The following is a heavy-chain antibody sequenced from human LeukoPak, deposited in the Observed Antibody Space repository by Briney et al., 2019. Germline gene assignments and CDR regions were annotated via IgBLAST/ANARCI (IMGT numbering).Heavy chain of an antibody. CDR2: INHSGST. CDR1: GGSISSSSYY. CDR3: ARGSRSGYSYGYVHNWFDP. Sequence: SETLSLTCTVSGGSISSSSYYWGWIRQPPGKGLEWIGEINHSGSTNYNPSLKSRVTISVDTSKNQFSLKLSSVTAADTAVYYCARGSRSGYSYGYVHNWFDPWGQGTLVTVSS. J-gene: IGHJ5*02. V-gene: IGHV4-39*07. D-gene: IGHD5-18*01.